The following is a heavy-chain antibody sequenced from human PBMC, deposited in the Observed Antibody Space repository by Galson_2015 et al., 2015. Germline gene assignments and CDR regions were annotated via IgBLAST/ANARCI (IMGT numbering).Heavy chain of an antibody. V-gene: IGHV3-30-3*01. CDR2: ISYDGGNK. CDR1: GVIFGSYA. CDR3: ARDSSGLWSLDY. Sequence: SLRLACAASGVIFGSYAMHWVRQAPGKGLEWVAVISYDGGNKYYADSVKGRFTISRDNSKNTLYLQMNSLRAEDTAVYYCARDSSGLWSLDYWGQGTLVTVSS. D-gene: IGHD6-19*01. J-gene: IGHJ4*02.